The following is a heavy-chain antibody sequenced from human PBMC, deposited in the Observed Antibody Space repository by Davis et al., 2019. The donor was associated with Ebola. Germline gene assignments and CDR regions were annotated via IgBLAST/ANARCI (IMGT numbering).Heavy chain of an antibody. CDR2: IYYSGST. Sequence: MPSETLSLTCTVSGGSISSYYWSWIRQPPGKGLEWIGYIYYSGSTNYNPSLKSRVTISVDTSKNQFSLKLSSVTAADTAVYYCARRAHEYSYGRGTEFDYWGQGTLVTVSS. J-gene: IGHJ4*02. CDR1: GGSISSYY. D-gene: IGHD5-18*01. V-gene: IGHV4-59*01. CDR3: ARRAHEYSYGRGTEFDY.